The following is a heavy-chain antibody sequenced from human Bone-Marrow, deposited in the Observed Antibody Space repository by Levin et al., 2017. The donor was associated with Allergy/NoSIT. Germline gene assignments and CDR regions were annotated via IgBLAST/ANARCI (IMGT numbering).Heavy chain of an antibody. Sequence: ASVKVSCKASGYTFTSYYMHWVRQAPGQGLEWMGIINPSGGSTSYAQKFQGRVTMTRDTSTSTVYMELSSLRSEDTAVYYCARECALDYDILTGYYRKDAFDSWGQGTMVTVSS. D-gene: IGHD3-9*01. CDR3: ARECALDYDILTGYYRKDAFDS. V-gene: IGHV1-46*01. J-gene: IGHJ3*02. CDR2: INPSGGST. CDR1: GYTFTSYY.